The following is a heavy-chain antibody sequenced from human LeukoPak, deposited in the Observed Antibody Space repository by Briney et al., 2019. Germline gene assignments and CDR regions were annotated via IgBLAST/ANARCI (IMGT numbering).Heavy chain of an antibody. V-gene: IGHV3-53*01. Sequence: GVSLRLSCAASGFTVSSNYMSWVRQAPGKGLEWVSVIYSGGSTYYADSVKGRFTISRDNSKNTLYLQMNSLRAEDTAVYYCARDGVVGATTIEYFQHWGQGTLVTVSS. J-gene: IGHJ1*01. D-gene: IGHD1-26*01. CDR3: ARDGVVGATTIEYFQH. CDR2: IYSGGST. CDR1: GFTVSSNY.